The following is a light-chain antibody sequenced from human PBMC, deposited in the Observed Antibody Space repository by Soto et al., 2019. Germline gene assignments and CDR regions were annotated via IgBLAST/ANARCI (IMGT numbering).Light chain of an antibody. CDR1: QSVSSY. CDR2: DAS. Sequence: IRLRQSPAHLSLSPGERATISCRARQSVSSYLAWYHQKPGQAPRLLIYDASIRATRIPTRFSGIRSGTTFTLTISSLEPGDFAVYYGQQRSNWLWTFGQGTKV. V-gene: IGKV3-11*01. CDR3: QQRSNWLWT. J-gene: IGKJ1*01.